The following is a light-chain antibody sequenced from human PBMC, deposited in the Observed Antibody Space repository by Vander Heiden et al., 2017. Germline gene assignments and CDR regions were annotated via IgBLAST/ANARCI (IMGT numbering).Light chain of an antibody. CDR2: EVS. Sequence: SSLPQPSSVSGPPDRSITISCTGTSSDVGGYNYVYWYQQDPGKALNLMIYEVSTRASGVANRFSGSKSGNTASLTISGLQADDEADYYCISFTSSSTWVFGGGTKLTVL. CDR1: SSDVGGYNY. V-gene: IGLV2-14*01. J-gene: IGLJ3*02. CDR3: ISFTSSSTWV.